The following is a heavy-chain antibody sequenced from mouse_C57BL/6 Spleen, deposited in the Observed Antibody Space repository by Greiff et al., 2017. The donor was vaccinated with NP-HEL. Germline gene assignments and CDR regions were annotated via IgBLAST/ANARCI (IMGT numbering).Heavy chain of an antibody. D-gene: IGHD1-1*01. Sequence: EVKLMESGPELVKPGASVKIPCKASGYTFTDYNMDWVKQSHGKSLEWIGDINPNNGGTIYNQKFKGKATLTVDKSSSTAYMELRSLTSEDTAVYYCARTSYAGGFAYWGQGTLVTASA. CDR2: INPNNGGT. V-gene: IGHV1-18*01. CDR3: ARTSYAGGFAY. CDR1: GYTFTDYN. J-gene: IGHJ3*01.